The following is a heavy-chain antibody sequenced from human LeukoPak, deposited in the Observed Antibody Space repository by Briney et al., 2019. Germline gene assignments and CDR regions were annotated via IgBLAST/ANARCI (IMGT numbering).Heavy chain of an antibody. Sequence: PSETLSLTCTVSGGSISSYYWSWVRQPAGKGLEWVGRIYTSGSTNYNPSLKSRVTISVDTSKNQFSLKLSSVTAADTAVYYCASSTPEIWFDPWGQGTLVTVSS. CDR1: GGSISSYY. V-gene: IGHV4-4*07. J-gene: IGHJ5*02. D-gene: IGHD1-14*01. CDR2: IYTSGST. CDR3: ASSTPEIWFDP.